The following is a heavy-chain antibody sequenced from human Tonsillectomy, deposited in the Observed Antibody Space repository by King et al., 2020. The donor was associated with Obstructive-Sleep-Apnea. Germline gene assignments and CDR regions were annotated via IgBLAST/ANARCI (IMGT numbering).Heavy chain of an antibody. Sequence: VQLVESGGGLVQPGGSLRLSCAASGFTFSSYSMNWVRQAPGKGLEWVSYISSRNSTIYYAYSVKGRFTISSYNAKNSRYLQKNSLRAEDTAVYYCARDPGYCSSTSCYGPPYYDYWGQGTLVTVSS. J-gene: IGHJ4*02. CDR3: ARDPGYCSSTSCYGPPYYDY. CDR2: ISSRNSTI. V-gene: IGHV3-48*01. CDR1: GFTFSSYS. D-gene: IGHD2-2*01.